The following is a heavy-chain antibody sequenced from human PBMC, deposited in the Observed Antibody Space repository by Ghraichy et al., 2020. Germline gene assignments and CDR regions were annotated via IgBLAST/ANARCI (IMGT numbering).Heavy chain of an antibody. D-gene: IGHD3-3*01. J-gene: IGHJ4*02. V-gene: IGHV4-59*08. Sequence: SETLSLTCTVSGGSISSYYWSWIRQPPGKGLEWIGYIYYSGSTNYNPSLKSRVTISVDTSKNQFSLKLSSVTAADTAVYYCARQYLHYDSFYPFDYWGQGTLVTVSS. CDR3: ARQYLHYDSFYPFDY. CDR1: GGSISSYY. CDR2: IYYSGST.